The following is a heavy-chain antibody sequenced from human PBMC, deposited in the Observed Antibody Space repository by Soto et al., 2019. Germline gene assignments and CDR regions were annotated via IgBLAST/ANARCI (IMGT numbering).Heavy chain of an antibody. V-gene: IGHV4-30-4*01. Sequence: SETLSLTCTVFGGSVSIGDYLWSWIRQRPGKGPEWIGYIHDSGNTYYNPSLKSRVTISLDTSKNQFSLKVTSMTAADTAVYFCARARGGDSGDYASLFDRWGQGNLVTVSS. J-gene: IGHJ5*02. D-gene: IGHD4-17*01. CDR2: IHDSGNT. CDR3: ARARGGDSGDYASLFDR. CDR1: GGSVSIGDYL.